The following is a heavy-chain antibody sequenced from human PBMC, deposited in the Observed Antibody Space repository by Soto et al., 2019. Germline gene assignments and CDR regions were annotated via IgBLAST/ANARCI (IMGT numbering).Heavy chain of an antibody. CDR1: GFTFSSYG. Sequence: GGSLRLSCAASGFTFSSYGMHWVRQAPGKGLEWVAVISYDGSNKYYADSVKGRFTISRDNSKNTLYLQMNSLRAEDTAVYYCAKGPRVGWNYKNVAYYYGMDVWGQGTTVTVSS. J-gene: IGHJ6*02. CDR3: AKGPRVGWNYKNVAYYYGMDV. D-gene: IGHD1-7*01. V-gene: IGHV3-30*18. CDR2: ISYDGSNK.